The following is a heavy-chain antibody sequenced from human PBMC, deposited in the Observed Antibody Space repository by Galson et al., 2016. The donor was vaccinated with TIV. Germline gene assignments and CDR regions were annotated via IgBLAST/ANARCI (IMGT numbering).Heavy chain of an antibody. J-gene: IGHJ4*02. CDR1: GDTFSNYA. CDR3: ARGPAENY. V-gene: IGHV1-69*04. Sequence: SVKVSCKASGDTFSNYATSWVRQAPGQGLEWMGRIIPILNIANYAQEFQGRVTITADESTSTVYMELNSLRSDDTAVYYCARGPAENYWGQGTLVTVSS. CDR2: IIPILNIA.